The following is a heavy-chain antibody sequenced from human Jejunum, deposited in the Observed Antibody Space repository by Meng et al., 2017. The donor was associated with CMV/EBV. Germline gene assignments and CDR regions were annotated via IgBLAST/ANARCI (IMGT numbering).Heavy chain of an antibody. V-gene: IGHV3-23*01. CDR1: GFTFRNYA. J-gene: IGHJ4*02. Sequence: SCAASGFTFRNYATTWVRQAPGKGLEWVSTISEIRDASYYGDSVKGRFAISRDNSKNTLYLQMSSLRVEDTAVYYCAKARQCEDWGQGTLVTVSS. CDR2: ISEIRDAS. CDR3: AKARQCED.